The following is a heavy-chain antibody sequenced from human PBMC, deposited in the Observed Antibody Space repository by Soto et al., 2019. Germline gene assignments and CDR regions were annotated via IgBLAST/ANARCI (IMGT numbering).Heavy chain of an antibody. CDR1: GGSISNPDYY. J-gene: IGHJ4*02. CDR3: AREGRLQSLDY. Sequence: QVQLQESGPGLVKPSQTLSLTCTVSGGSISNPDYYWNWIRQPPGKGLEWIGSIFFNGDTSYNPSLKSRLNTSVDTSKHHFSLGLRSVTASDTAVYFCAREGRLQSLDYWGQGTVVTVSS. D-gene: IGHD4-4*01. CDR2: IFFNGDT. V-gene: IGHV4-30-4*01.